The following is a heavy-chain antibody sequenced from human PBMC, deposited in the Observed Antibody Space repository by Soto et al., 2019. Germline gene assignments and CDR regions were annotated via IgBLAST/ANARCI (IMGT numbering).Heavy chain of an antibody. D-gene: IGHD1-7*01. J-gene: IGHJ3*02. CDR1: GFTFSSYA. Sequence: VQLVESGGGVVQPGRSLRLSCAASGFTFSSYAMHWVRQAPGKGLEWVAHITASGGTTYYADSVKGRFTISRDTSRNTLYLQMNSLRAEDTALYYCAKCMQAYWNYDAHHIWGQGTMVTVSS. CDR3: AKCMQAYWNYDAHHI. CDR2: ITASGGTT. V-gene: IGHV3-23*04.